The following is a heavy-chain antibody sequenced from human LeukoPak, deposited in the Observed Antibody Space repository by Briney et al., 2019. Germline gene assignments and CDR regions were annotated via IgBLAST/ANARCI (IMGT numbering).Heavy chain of an antibody. Sequence: GGSLRLSGAASGFTVSTNYMSWVRQAPGRGLEWVSVIYAGGTTYYADSVRGRFTISRDNSKNTLYLQMNSLRDEDTAVYYCARDSSGWYDHWGQGTLVTVSS. CDR2: IYAGGTT. V-gene: IGHV3-53*01. CDR1: GFTVSTNY. CDR3: ARDSSGWYDH. J-gene: IGHJ5*02. D-gene: IGHD6-19*01.